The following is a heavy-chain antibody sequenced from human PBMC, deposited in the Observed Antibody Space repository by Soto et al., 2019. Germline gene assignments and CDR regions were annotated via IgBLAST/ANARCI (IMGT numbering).Heavy chain of an antibody. J-gene: IGHJ6*02. V-gene: IGHV1-18*04. Sequence: ASVKVSCKASGYTFTSDGISWVRQAPGQGLEWMGWISAYNGNTNYAQKLQGRVTMTTDTSTSTAYMELGSLRSDDTAVYYCARTLFSSGWSRGYYYGMDVWGQGTTVTVSS. CDR3: ARTLFSSGWSRGYYYGMDV. CDR2: ISAYNGNT. CDR1: GYTFTSDG. D-gene: IGHD6-19*01.